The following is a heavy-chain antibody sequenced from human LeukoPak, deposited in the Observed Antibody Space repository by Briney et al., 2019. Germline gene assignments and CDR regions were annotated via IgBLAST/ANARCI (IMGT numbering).Heavy chain of an antibody. CDR1: GFTFSSYA. Sequence: GGSLRLSCAASGFTFSSYAMHWVRQAPGKGLEWVAVISYDGSNKYYADSVKGRFTISRDNSKNTLYVQMNSLRAEDTAIYYCAKGEIFGVALGYWGQGTLVIVSS. CDR2: ISYDGSNK. J-gene: IGHJ4*02. D-gene: IGHD3-3*01. V-gene: IGHV3-30-3*01. CDR3: AKGEIFGVALGY.